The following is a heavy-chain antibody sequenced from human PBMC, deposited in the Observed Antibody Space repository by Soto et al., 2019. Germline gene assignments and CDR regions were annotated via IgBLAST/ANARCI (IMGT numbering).Heavy chain of an antibody. D-gene: IGHD3-16*01. CDR1: GGSISSYY. J-gene: IGHJ4*02. V-gene: IGHV4-59*01. CDR3: ARSAGAWGLGMEFDY. Sequence: QVQLQESGPGLVKPSETLSLTCTVSGGSISSYYWSWIRQPPGKGLEWIGYIYYSGSTNYNPSLKSRVTISADTSKNQFSLKLSSVTAADTAVYYCARSAGAWGLGMEFDYWGQGTLVTVSS. CDR2: IYYSGST.